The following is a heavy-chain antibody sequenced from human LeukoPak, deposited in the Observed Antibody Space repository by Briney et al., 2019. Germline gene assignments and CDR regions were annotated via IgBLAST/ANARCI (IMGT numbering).Heavy chain of an antibody. CDR3: AREYHYYDTRGYYYFDY. V-gene: IGHV4-59*02. CDR1: AGSVSRYY. CDR2: IYYSGST. Sequence: SETLSLTCSVSAGSVSRYYWSWIRQPPGKGLEWIGYIYYSGSTNYNPSLKSRVTMSLDTSRNQFSLKLSSVTAADTAVYYCAREYHYYDTRGYYYFDYWGQGTLVTVSS. J-gene: IGHJ4*02. D-gene: IGHD3-22*01.